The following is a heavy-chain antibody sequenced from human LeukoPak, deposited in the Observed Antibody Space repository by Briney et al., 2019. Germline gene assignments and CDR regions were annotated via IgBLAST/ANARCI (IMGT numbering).Heavy chain of an antibody. CDR2: ISGGGGT. D-gene: IGHD5-12*01. V-gene: IGHV3-23*01. J-gene: IGHJ4*02. CDR3: ARDYSGSGYELDY. Sequence: GGSLRLSCAASGFTFNSYAMTWVRQAPGKGLEWVSTISGGGGTYYADSVKGRFTISRDNSKNSLYLQMNSLRAEDTAVYYCARDYSGSGYELDYWGQGTLVTVSS. CDR1: GFTFNSYA.